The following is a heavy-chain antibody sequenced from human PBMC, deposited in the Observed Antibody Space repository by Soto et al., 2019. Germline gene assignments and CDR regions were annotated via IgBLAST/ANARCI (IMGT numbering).Heavy chain of an antibody. D-gene: IGHD5-18*01. V-gene: IGHV3-23*01. CDR2: ISSSGDSA. Sequence: GGSLRLSCAASGFTFGSYAMIWVRQAPGKGLVWVSTISSSGDSAYYADSVKGRFTVSRDNSMHTLYMQMNSLRAEDTAVYYCAKSDTALSYGFDPWGQGTVVTVSS. CDR1: GFTFGSYA. J-gene: IGHJ5*02. CDR3: AKSDTALSYGFDP.